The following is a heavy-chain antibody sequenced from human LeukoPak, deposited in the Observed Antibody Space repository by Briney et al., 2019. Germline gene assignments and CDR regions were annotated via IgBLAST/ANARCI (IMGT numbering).Heavy chain of an antibody. CDR3: ARGRSTGYPYYFEY. CDR1: GYTFTSYD. V-gene: IGHV1-8*03. D-gene: IGHD5-12*01. J-gene: IGHJ4*02. Sequence: ASVEVSCKASGYTFTSYDINWVRQATGQGLEWTGWMNPNSGSTGYAQKFQGRVTITRNTSISTAYMELSGLRSEDTAVYYCARGRSTGYPYYFEYWGQGTLVTVSS. CDR2: MNPNSGST.